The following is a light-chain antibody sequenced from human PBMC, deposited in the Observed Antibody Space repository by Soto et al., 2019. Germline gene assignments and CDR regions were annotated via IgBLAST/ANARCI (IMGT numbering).Light chain of an antibody. J-gene: IGLJ2*01. Sequence: QSALTQPASLSGSPGQSITISCTGTSSDVGGYNYVSWYQQHPGKAPRLMIYGVSNRPLGVSYRFSGSKSANTASLTISGLQSEDEADYYCNSYASGNSPVLFGGGTKVTVL. CDR3: NSYASGNSPVL. V-gene: IGLV2-14*03. CDR1: SSDVGGYNY. CDR2: GVS.